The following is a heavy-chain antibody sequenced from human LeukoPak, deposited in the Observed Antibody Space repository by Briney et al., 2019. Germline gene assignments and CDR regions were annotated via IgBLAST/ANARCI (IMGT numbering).Heavy chain of an antibody. V-gene: IGHV3-15*01. Sequence: PGGSLRLSCAASGFTFSNAWMSWVRQAPGKGLEWVGRIKSNIDGGTTDYAAPVKGRFTISRDASKNTLYLQMNSLKTEDTAVYYCTTDQIRDCSTTSCYVDYYYMDVWGKGTTVIVSS. J-gene: IGHJ6*03. D-gene: IGHD2-2*01. CDR2: IKSNIDGGTT. CDR1: GFTFSNAW. CDR3: TTDQIRDCSTTSCYVDYYYMDV.